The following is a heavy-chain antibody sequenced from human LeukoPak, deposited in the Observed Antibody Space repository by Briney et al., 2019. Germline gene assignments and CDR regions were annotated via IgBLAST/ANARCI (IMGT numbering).Heavy chain of an antibody. CDR3: ARRSEFGVLYYMDV. CDR2: ISSSGSTI. CDR1: GFTFSDNY. D-gene: IGHD3-16*01. J-gene: IGHJ6*03. Sequence: GGSLRLSCAASGFTFSDNYMSWIRQAPGKGLEWVSYISSSGSTIYYADSVQGRFTISRDNAKSSLYLQMNSLRAEDTAVYYCARRSEFGVLYYMDVWGKGTTVTVSS. V-gene: IGHV3-11*04.